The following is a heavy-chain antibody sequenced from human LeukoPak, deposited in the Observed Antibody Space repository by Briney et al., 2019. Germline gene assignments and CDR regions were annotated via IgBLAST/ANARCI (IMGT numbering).Heavy chain of an antibody. CDR2: ISGSRDRT. V-gene: IGHV3-23*01. Sequence: QPGGSLRLSCAASGFTFSNYAMRWVRQAPAKGLEWVSAISGSRDRTYYADSVKGRFTISRDTSKNRLFLQMNSLRADDTAVYYCTKGCAGDCHSIDCWGQGTLVTVCS. CDR1: GFTFSNYA. D-gene: IGHD2-21*02. J-gene: IGHJ4*02. CDR3: TKGCAGDCHSIDC.